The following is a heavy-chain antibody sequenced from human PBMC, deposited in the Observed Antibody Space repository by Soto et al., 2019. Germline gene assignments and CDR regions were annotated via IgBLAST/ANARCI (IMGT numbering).Heavy chain of an antibody. V-gene: IGHV1-24*01. CDR3: VREKSGDFDN. D-gene: IGHD1-1*01. CDR1: GCTLTELS. Sequence: ASVKVSCRVSGCTLTELSMHWGRQAPGEGREWMGGIVTKGGRTNYAQKFQGRVTMTEDTSTDTAYMKLSSLRSEDTAVYYCVREKSGDFDNWGQGTLVTVSS. J-gene: IGHJ4*02. CDR2: IVTKGGRT.